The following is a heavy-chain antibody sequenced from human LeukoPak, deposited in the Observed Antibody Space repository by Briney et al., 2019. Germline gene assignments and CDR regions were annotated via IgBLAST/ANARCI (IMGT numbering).Heavy chain of an antibody. V-gene: IGHV4-34*01. D-gene: IGHD3-10*01. CDR3: ARGPSMVRGVSPLDY. Sequence: PSETLSLTCAVYGGSFSGYSWSWVRQPPGKGLVWIGEINHSGSTNYNPSLKSRATIAVDTTKNQFSLKLSSVTAADTAVYYCARGPSMVRGVSPLDYWGQGTLVTVSS. CDR2: INHSGST. CDR1: GGSFSGYS. J-gene: IGHJ4*02.